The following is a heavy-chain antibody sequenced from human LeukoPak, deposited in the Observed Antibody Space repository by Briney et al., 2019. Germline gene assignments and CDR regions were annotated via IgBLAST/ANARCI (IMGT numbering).Heavy chain of an antibody. J-gene: IGHJ4*02. CDR2: ISGSGEST. V-gene: IGHV3-23*01. Sequence: GGSLRLTCAASGFTFSSYSMRWVRQAPGKGLEWVSGISGSGESTYYADSVKGRFTIFRDNPKNTLYLQMNSLRAEDTALYYCAKRGDSGACNDYWGQGTLVTVSS. CDR1: GFTFSSYS. CDR3: AKRGDSGACNDY. D-gene: IGHD2-21*01.